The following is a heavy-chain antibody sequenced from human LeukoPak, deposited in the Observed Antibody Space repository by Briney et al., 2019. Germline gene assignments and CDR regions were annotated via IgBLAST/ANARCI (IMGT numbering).Heavy chain of an antibody. CDR1: GGSIRSSYYY. Sequence: SETLSLTCTVSGGSIRSSYYYWGWIRQPPGKGLEWIGSIYDSGSTYYNPSLKSRVTISVDTSKNQFSLKLSSVTAADTAVYYCARGGGYYDSSGINWFDPWGQGTLVTVSS. CDR2: IYDSGST. J-gene: IGHJ5*02. D-gene: IGHD3-22*01. V-gene: IGHV4-39*07. CDR3: ARGGGYYDSSGINWFDP.